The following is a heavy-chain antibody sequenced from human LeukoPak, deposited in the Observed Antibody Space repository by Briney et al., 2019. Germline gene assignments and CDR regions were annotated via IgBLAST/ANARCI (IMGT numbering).Heavy chain of an antibody. CDR1: GYTFTSYG. J-gene: IGHJ4*02. CDR3: ARGGAMGYFDY. Sequence: ASVKVSCKASGYTFTSYGISWVRQAPGQGLEWMGWISAYNGNTNYAQKLQGRVTITRDTSASTAYMELSSLRSEDMAVYYCARGGAMGYFDYWGQGTLVTVSS. CDR2: ISAYNGNT. V-gene: IGHV1-18*03. D-gene: IGHD3-16*01.